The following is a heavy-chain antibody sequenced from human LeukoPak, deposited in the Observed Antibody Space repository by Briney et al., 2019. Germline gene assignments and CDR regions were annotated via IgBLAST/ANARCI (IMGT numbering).Heavy chain of an antibody. Sequence: PSETLSLTCTVSGGSISSYYRSWIRQPAGKGLEWIGRIYTSGSTNYNPSLKSRVTMSVDTSKNQFSLKLSSVTAADTAVYYCAGTYYYDSSGYSKWVYWGQGTLVTVSS. CDR3: AGTYYYDSSGYSKWVY. D-gene: IGHD3-22*01. CDR1: GGSISSYY. V-gene: IGHV4-4*07. CDR2: IYTSGST. J-gene: IGHJ4*02.